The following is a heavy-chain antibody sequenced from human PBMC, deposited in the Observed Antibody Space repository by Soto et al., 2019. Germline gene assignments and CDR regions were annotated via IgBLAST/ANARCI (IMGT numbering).Heavy chain of an antibody. Sequence: ASVKVSCKASGYTFTGYYMHWVRQAPGQGLEWMGWINPNSGGTNYAQKFQGWVTMTRDTSISTAYMELSRLRSDDTAVYYCARESSSGYSNYYYYMDVWGKGTTVTVSS. V-gene: IGHV1-2*04. CDR3: ARESSSGYSNYYYYMDV. J-gene: IGHJ6*03. CDR2: INPNSGGT. D-gene: IGHD3-3*01. CDR1: GYTFTGYY.